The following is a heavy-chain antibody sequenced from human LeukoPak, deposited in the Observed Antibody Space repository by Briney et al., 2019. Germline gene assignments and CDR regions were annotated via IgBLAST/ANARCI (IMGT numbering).Heavy chain of an antibody. CDR3: ARGSLAAGFDY. V-gene: IGHV4-34*01. CDR1: GFTFSSYA. Sequence: PGGSLRLSCAASGFTFSSYAMSWIRQPPGKGLEWIGEINHSGSTNYNPSLKSRVTISVDTSKNQFSLKLSSVTAADTAVYYCARGSLAAGFDYWGQGTLVTVSS. J-gene: IGHJ4*02. D-gene: IGHD6-13*01. CDR2: INHSGST.